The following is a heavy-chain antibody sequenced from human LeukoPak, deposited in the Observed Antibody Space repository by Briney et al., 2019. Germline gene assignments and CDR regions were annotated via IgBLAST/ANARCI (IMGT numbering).Heavy chain of an antibody. CDR2: IYSGGST. CDR1: GFTFSDYY. Sequence: PGGSLRLSCAASGFTFSDYYMSWIRQAPGKGLEWVSVIYSGGSTDYADSVKGRFTISRDNSKNTLYLQMNSLRAEDTAVYHCARGPAGYNWGQGTLVTVSS. D-gene: IGHD1-1*01. CDR3: ARGPAGYN. V-gene: IGHV3-53*01. J-gene: IGHJ4*02.